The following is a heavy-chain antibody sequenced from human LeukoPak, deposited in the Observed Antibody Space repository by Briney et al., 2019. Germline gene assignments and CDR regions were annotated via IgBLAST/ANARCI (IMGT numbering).Heavy chain of an antibody. V-gene: IGHV4-38-2*02. D-gene: IGHD1-26*01. CDR1: GVFISGGYY. J-gene: IGHJ4*02. CDR2: IHHGGTT. Sequence: SETLSLTCTVSGVFISGGYYWGWIRQTPGKGLEWIGSIHHGGTTYYNPPLKSRVNTSVDTSKTLFSRKWSSLTAADTAVYYCARDMRGATGPFDYWGQGTLVTVSS. CDR3: ARDMRGATGPFDY.